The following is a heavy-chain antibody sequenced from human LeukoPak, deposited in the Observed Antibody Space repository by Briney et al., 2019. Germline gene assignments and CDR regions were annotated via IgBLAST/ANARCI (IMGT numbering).Heavy chain of an antibody. D-gene: IGHD2-2*01. CDR2: ISGGGSII. CDR1: GFPFSTYE. CDR3: ARVRYCSSNSCPEGYGMDV. Sequence: GSLRLSCAASGFPFSTYEMNWVRQAPGKGLEWVLFISGGGSIILYADSVKGRFTISRDNAKKSLYLQMNSLRAEDTAVYYCARVRYCSSNSCPEGYGMDVWGQGTTVTVSS. V-gene: IGHV3-48*03. J-gene: IGHJ6*02.